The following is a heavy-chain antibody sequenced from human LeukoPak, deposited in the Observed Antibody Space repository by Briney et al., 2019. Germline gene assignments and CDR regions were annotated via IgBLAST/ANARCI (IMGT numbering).Heavy chain of an antibody. CDR2: IYSGGST. CDR1: GVTVNNNY. J-gene: IGHJ4*02. CDR3: ARNVPVTTLGY. Sequence: PGGSLRLSCAASGVTVNNNYMSWVRQAPGKALEWVSVIYSGGSTYYADPVKGRFTISRDKSKNTVYLQMNSLRAEDTAVYYCARNVPVTTLGYWGQGTLVTVSS. V-gene: IGHV3-66*01. D-gene: IGHD4-17*01.